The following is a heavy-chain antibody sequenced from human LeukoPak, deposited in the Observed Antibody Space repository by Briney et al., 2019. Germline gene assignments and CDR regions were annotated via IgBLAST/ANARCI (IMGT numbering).Heavy chain of an antibody. CDR3: AKAKSKSRKSTYSSPRYYYYSMDV. CDR2: ISDSGGST. D-gene: IGHD6-13*01. Sequence: GGSLRLSCAASGFTFSSYAMSWVRQAPGKGLEWASAISDSGGSTYYADSVKGRFTISRDNSKDTLYLQMNSLRAEDTAVYYCAKAKSKSRKSTYSSPRYYYYSMDVGGKGPRSPSP. V-gene: IGHV3-23*01. CDR1: GFTFSSYA. J-gene: IGHJ6*03.